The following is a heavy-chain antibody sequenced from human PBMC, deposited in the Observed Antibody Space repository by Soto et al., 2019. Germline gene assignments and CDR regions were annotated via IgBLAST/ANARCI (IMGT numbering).Heavy chain of an antibody. CDR2: INHSGRT. D-gene: IGHD2-8*01. V-gene: IGHV4-34*01. Sequence: KPSETLSLTCGVYGGSFGTYYWSWIRQPPGKGLEWIGEINHSGRTNYNPSLKSRVTISVDTSKNQFSLKLSSVTAADTAVYYCVRGLSITNTFFYYYAMDVWGQGTKVTVYS. CDR3: VRGLSITNTFFYYYAMDV. CDR1: GGSFGTYY. J-gene: IGHJ6*02.